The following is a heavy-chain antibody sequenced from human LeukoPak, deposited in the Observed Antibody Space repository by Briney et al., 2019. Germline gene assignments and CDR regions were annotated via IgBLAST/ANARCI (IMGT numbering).Heavy chain of an antibody. CDR1: GFTVSSNY. CDR2: IYSGGST. J-gene: IGHJ6*02. Sequence: GGSLRLSCAASGFTVSSNYMSWVRQAPGKGLEWVSVIYSGGSTYYADSVKGRFTISRDNSKNTLYLQMNSLRAEDTAVYYCARGPPSSYYYYYGMDVWSQGTTVTVSS. CDR3: ARGPPSSYYYYYGMDV. V-gene: IGHV3-53*01.